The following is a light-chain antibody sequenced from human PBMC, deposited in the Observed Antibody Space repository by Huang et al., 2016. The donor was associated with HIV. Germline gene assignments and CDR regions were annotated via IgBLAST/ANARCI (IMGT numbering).Light chain of an antibody. CDR3: QQSYSTPRLT. CDR1: QTIITY. J-gene: IGKJ4*01. V-gene: IGKV1-39*01. Sequence: DIQMTQSPSSLSASVGDRVTISCRASQTIITYLNGYQQKPGKAPKLLIYAASSLQSGVPSRFRGSGSGTDFTLTISSLQPEDFATYYCQQSYSTPRLTFGGGTKVDIK. CDR2: AAS.